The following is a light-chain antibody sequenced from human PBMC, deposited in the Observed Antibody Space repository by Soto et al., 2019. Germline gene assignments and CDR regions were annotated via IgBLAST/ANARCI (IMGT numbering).Light chain of an antibody. CDR2: GAT. CDR3: QQYDVWPIT. J-gene: IGKJ5*01. Sequence: ERIMTQSPAALSVSPGERVTLSCRASQSVGNNLAWHQQNPGQAPRLLIYGATTRATGIPVRFSGSGSGTEFTLTISSLQSEDFAVYYCQQYDVWPITFGQGTRLEIK. V-gene: IGKV3-15*01. CDR1: QSVGNN.